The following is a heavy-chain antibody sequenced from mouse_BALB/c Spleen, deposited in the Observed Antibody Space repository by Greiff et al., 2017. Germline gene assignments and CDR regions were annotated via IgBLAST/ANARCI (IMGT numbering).Heavy chain of an antibody. CDR2: INSNGGST. CDR1: GFTFSSYG. D-gene: IGHD2-4*01. V-gene: IGHV5-6-3*01. CDR3: AKIYYDYDVYYAMDY. Sequence: EVKLMESGGGLVQPGGSLKLSCAASGFTFSSYGMSWVRQTPDKRLELVATINSNGGSTYYPDSVKGRFTISRDNAKNTLYLQMSSLKSEDTAMYYCAKIYYDYDVYYAMDYWGQGTSVTVSS. J-gene: IGHJ4*01.